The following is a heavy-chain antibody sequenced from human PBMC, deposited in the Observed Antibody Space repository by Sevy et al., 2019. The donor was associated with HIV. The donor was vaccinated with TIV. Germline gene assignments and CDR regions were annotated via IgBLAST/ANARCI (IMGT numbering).Heavy chain of an antibody. CDR1: GGSFSGYY. Sequence: SETLSLTCAVYGGSFSGYYWSWIRQPPGKGLKWIGEINHSGSTNYNPSLKSRVTISVDTSKNQFSLKLSSVTAADTAVYYCARVYGSGSYYGYYFDYWGQGTLVTVSS. CDR3: ARVYGSGSYYGYYFDY. J-gene: IGHJ4*02. D-gene: IGHD3-10*01. CDR2: INHSGST. V-gene: IGHV4-34*01.